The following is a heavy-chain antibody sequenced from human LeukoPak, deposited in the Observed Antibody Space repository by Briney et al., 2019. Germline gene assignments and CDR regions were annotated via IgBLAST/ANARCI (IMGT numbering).Heavy chain of an antibody. CDR1: GFTFSSYA. V-gene: IGHV3-23*01. CDR3: AKREAIWYGIDY. D-gene: IGHD6-13*01. J-gene: IGHJ4*02. CDR2: ISAGGGST. Sequence: GGSLRLSCAASGFTFSSYAMSWVRQAPGRGLEWVSGISAGGGSTFYADSVKGRFTISRDNSKNTLYLQMNSLRAEDTAVYYCAKREAIWYGIDYWGQGTLVTVSS.